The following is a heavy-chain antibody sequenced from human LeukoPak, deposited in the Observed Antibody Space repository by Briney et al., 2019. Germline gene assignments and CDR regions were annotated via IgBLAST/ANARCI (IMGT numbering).Heavy chain of an antibody. CDR2: ISYDGSNK. CDR1: GFTFSSYA. J-gene: IGHJ6*02. CDR3: ARGPPHYGTDV. Sequence: GRSLRLSCAASGFTFSSYAMHWVRQAPGKGLEWVAVISYDGSNKYYADSVKGRFTISRDNSKNTLYLQMNSLRAEDTAVYYCARGPPHYGTDVWGQGTTVTVSS. V-gene: IGHV3-30-3*01.